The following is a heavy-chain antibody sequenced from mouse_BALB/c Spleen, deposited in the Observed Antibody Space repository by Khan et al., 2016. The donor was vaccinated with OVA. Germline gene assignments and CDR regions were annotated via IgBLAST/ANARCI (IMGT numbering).Heavy chain of an antibody. J-gene: IGHJ2*01. Sequence: EVQLVESGPGLVKPSQSLSLTCTVTGYSITSEYAWNWIRQFPGDKLEWMGYINYSGNTRFNPSLKSRISITRDTSKNQFFLQLNSVTTEDTATYYCAKKDCDDYARIPYWGQGTLVTVSS. CDR3: AKKDCDDYARIPY. D-gene: IGHD2-4*01. V-gene: IGHV3-2*02. CDR2: INYSGNT. CDR1: GYSITSEYA.